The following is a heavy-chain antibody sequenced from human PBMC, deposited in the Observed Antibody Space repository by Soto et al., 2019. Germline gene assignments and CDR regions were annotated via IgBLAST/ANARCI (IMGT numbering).Heavy chain of an antibody. Sequence: SETLSLTCTVSGGSISSYYWSWIRQPPGKGLEWIGYIYYSGSTNYNPSLKSRVTISVDTSKNQFSLKLSSVTAADTAVYYCARANSGSSTTPFDYWGQGTLVTVSS. CDR1: GGSISSYY. J-gene: IGHJ4*02. CDR2: IYYSGST. D-gene: IGHD1-26*01. V-gene: IGHV4-59*01. CDR3: ARANSGSSTTPFDY.